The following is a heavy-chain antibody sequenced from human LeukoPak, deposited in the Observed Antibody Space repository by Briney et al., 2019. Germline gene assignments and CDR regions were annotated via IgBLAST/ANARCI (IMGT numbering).Heavy chain of an antibody. CDR1: GGSISSSNW. CDR3: VRDPSGSGFAFDS. J-gene: IGHJ4*02. D-gene: IGHD1-1*01. V-gene: IGHV3-33*08. Sequence: LSLTCAVSGGSISSSNWWSWVRQPPGKGLEWVAFIWFDGSNKHYADSVKGRFTISRDNSEDTLYLQMSSLRAEDTAVYYCVRDPSGSGFAFDSWGQGALVTVSS. CDR2: IWFDGSNK.